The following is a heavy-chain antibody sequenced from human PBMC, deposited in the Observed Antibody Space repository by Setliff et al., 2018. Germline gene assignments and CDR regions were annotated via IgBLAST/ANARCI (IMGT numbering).Heavy chain of an antibody. D-gene: IGHD1-7*01. CDR3: AKPQLELRWGFES. V-gene: IGHV3-23*03. CDR2: IYSGDRDT. J-gene: IGHJ4*02. CDR1: GFTFSTYA. Sequence: GGSLRLSCAASGFTFSTYAMSWVRQAPGKGLEWVSTIYSGDRDTFYTDSVKGRFTIFRDGSKNTLYLQMTSLRAEDTTVYYCAKPQLELRWGFESWGQGTLVTVS.